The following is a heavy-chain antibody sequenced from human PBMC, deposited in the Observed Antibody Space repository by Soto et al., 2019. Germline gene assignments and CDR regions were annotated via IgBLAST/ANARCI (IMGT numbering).Heavy chain of an antibody. V-gene: IGHV3-53*01. J-gene: IGHJ6*02. Sequence: GGSLRLSCAASGFTFSSNYMSWVRQAPGKGLEWVSVIYSGGSTYYADSVKGRFTISRDNSKNTQYLQMNSLRAEDTAVYYCTRERCSGWEDYYYYYGMDVWGQGTTVTVSS. CDR1: GFTFSSNY. D-gene: IGHD6-19*01. CDR2: IYSGGST. CDR3: TRERCSGWEDYYYYYGMDV.